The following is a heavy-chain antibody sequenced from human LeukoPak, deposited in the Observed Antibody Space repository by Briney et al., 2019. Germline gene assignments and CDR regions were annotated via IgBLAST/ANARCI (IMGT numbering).Heavy chain of an antibody. V-gene: IGHV4-34*01. D-gene: IGHD3-22*01. J-gene: IGHJ4*02. CDR3: ASYYDSSGYYYGDYFDY. CDR1: GGSFSGYY. CDR2: INHSGST. Sequence: SETLPLTCAVYGGSFSGYYWSWIRQPPGKGLEWIGEINHSGSTNYNPSLKSRVTISVDTSKNQFSLKLSSVTAADTAVYYCASYYDSSGYYYGDYFDYWGQGTLVTVSS.